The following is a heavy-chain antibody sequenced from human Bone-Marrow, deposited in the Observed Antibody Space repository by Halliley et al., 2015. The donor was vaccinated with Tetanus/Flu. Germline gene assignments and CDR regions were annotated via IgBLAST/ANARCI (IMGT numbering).Heavy chain of an antibody. D-gene: IGHD3-10*01. CDR3: TTGAGWYFDF. J-gene: IGHJ2*01. CDR2: IKGDGIST. V-gene: IGHV3-74*01. Sequence: GLGWVARIKGDGISTFFVDSVQGRFTISRDNAKNTVNLQMDNLRVEDTAVYYCTTGAGWYFDFWGRGTQVTVSS.